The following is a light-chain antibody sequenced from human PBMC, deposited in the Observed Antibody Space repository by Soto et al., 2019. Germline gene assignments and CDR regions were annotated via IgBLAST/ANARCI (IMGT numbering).Light chain of an antibody. Sequence: DIQITQNNSTLSASVGDRVTITCRASQSISSWLAWYQQKPGKAPKLLIYDASNLESGVPSRFSGSGSGTEFTLTISSLQPDDFATYYCQQYNSYSGTFGQGTTGDI. V-gene: IGKV1-5*01. CDR1: QSISSW. J-gene: IGKJ1*01. CDR3: QQYNSYSGT. CDR2: DAS.